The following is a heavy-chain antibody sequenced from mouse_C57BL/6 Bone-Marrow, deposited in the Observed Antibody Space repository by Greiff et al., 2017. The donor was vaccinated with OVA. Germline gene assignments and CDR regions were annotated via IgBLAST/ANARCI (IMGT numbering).Heavy chain of an antibody. D-gene: IGHD1-1*01. Sequence: EVQLVESEGGLVQPGSSMKLSCTASGFTFSDYYMAWVRQVPEKGLEWVANINYDGSSTDYMDYLKSRFIISRDNANNILYLQMSSLKSEDTAAYYCARYRYYGSFDYWGQGTTLTVSS. CDR1: GFTFSDYY. CDR2: INYDGSST. CDR3: ARYRYYGSFDY. J-gene: IGHJ2*01. V-gene: IGHV5-16*01.